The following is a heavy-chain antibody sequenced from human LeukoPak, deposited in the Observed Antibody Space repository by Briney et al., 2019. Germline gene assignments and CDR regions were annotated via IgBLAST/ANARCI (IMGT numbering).Heavy chain of an antibody. J-gene: IGHJ3*02. V-gene: IGHV4-39*07. Sequence: SETLSLTCTVSGDSISSYYWGWIRQPPGKGLEWIGSIYYSGSTYYNPSLKSRVTISVDTSKNQFSLKLSSVTAADTAVYYCASHCSGGSCYLLDAFDIWGQGTMVTVSS. CDR1: GDSISSYY. CDR3: ASHCSGGSCYLLDAFDI. D-gene: IGHD2-15*01. CDR2: IYYSGST.